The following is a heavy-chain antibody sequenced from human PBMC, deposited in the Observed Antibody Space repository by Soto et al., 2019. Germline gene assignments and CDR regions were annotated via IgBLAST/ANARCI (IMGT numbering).Heavy chain of an antibody. V-gene: IGHV3-7*01. Sequence: GGSLRLSCAASGFIFSDYWMGWVRQAPGKGLEWVANISPDGSGRYYVDSVRGRFTISRDNAKNSLYLQLTSLRAEDTAVYYCARHGAYTFGYWGQGALVTVSS. D-gene: IGHD4-17*01. CDR1: GFIFSDYW. CDR3: ARHGAYTFGY. J-gene: IGHJ4*02. CDR2: ISPDGSGR.